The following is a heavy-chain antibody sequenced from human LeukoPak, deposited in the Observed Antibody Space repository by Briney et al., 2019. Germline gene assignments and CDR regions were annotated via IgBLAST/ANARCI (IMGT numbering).Heavy chain of an antibody. Sequence: GGSLRLSCAASGFTFSTYVMSWVRQAPGKGLEWVSVISGSGDTTYYAESVRGRFTISRDNSKNTLFLQMNSLRVEDTAVYYCAKSQTGGPVLWYFDSWGQGTLVTVSS. CDR2: ISGSGDTT. J-gene: IGHJ4*02. D-gene: IGHD2-21*01. V-gene: IGHV3-23*01. CDR3: AKSQTGGPVLWYFDS. CDR1: GFTFSTYV.